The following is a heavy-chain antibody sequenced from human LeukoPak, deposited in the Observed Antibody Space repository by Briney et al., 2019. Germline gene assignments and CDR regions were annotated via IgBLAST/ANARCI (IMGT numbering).Heavy chain of an antibody. J-gene: IGHJ5*02. D-gene: IGHD5-18*01. CDR1: GGSISSYY. CDR2: IYYSGST. Sequence: PSETLSLTCTVSGGSISSYYWSWIRQPPGKGLEWIGYIYYSGSTNYNPSLKSRVTISVDTSKNQFSLKLSSVTAADTAVYYCARDPGYSYGLGFAPGGQEPLVTVSS. CDR3: ARDPGYSYGLGFAP. V-gene: IGHV4-59*01.